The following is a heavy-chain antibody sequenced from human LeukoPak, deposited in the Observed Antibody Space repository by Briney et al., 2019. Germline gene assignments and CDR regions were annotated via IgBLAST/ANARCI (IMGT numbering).Heavy chain of an antibody. CDR2: ISDTSYYI. Sequence: NPGGSLRLSCAASGFSFTDYSLHWVRQAPGKGLEWVASISDTSYYIYYAESVKGRFTISRDNAETSLYLQMNRLRAEDTAVYFCARSNPGAGPTQARAANFWGQGTLVTVSS. D-gene: IGHD6-6*01. CDR3: ARSNPGAGPTQARAANF. CDR1: GFSFTDYS. J-gene: IGHJ4*02. V-gene: IGHV3-21*01.